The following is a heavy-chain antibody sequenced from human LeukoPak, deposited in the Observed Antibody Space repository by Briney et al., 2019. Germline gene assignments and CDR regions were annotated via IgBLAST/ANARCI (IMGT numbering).Heavy chain of an antibody. J-gene: IGHJ3*02. Sequence: SETLSLTCTVSGASISSHYWSWIRQPPGKGLEWIGYLYYSGSTNYNPSLKSRVTISVDTSKNQFSLKLSSVTAADTAVYYCARHTSDGYGPAPYGFDIWGQETMVTVSS. CDR1: GASISSHY. D-gene: IGHD2-2*03. CDR2: LYYSGST. CDR3: ARHTSDGYGPAPYGFDI. V-gene: IGHV4-59*08.